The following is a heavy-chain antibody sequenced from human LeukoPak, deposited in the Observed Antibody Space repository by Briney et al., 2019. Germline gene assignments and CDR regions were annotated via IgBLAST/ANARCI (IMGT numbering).Heavy chain of an antibody. CDR3: ARVRGSSDAFDI. Sequence: GGSLRLSCAASGFTVSSNYMSWVRQAPGKGLEWVSVIYSGGSTYYADSVKGRFTISRGNSKNTLYLQMNSLRAEDTAVYYCARVRGSSDAFDIWGQGTMVTVSS. CDR2: IYSGGST. D-gene: IGHD2-15*01. J-gene: IGHJ3*02. V-gene: IGHV3-66*01. CDR1: GFTVSSNY.